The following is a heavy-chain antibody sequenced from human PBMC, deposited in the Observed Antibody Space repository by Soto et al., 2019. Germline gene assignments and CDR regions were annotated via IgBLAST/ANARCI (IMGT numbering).Heavy chain of an antibody. CDR2: IWYDGSNK. V-gene: IGHV3-33*01. CDR3: ARETEGGILDY. CDR1: GFTFSSYG. Sequence: GGSLRLSCAASGFTFSSYGMHWVRQAPGKGLEWVAVIWYDGSNKYYADSVKGRFTISRDNSKNTLYLQMNSLRAEDTAVYYCARETEGGILDYWGQGTLVTVSS. D-gene: IGHD3-16*01. J-gene: IGHJ4*02.